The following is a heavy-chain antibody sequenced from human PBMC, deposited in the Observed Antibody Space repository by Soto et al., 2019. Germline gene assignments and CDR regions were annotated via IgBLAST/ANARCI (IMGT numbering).Heavy chain of an antibody. D-gene: IGHD3-22*01. CDR1: GSAISCGDSY. V-gene: IGHV4-30-4*01. Sequence: PSETLSLTCTVSGSAISCGDSYWSWIRQPPGKGLEWIGYIYYSGSTYYNPSLKSRVTISVDTSKNQFSLKLSSVTGADTAVHYCAVEMFDSSGYYVYYGMDVWGQVTTLRVSS. CDR3: AVEMFDSSGYYVYYGMDV. CDR2: IYYSGST. J-gene: IGHJ6*02.